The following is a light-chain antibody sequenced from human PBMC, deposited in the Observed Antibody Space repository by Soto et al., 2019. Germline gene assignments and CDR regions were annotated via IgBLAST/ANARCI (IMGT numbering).Light chain of an antibody. V-gene: IGKV3-11*01. CDR3: QQRSIWPRT. J-gene: IGKJ1*01. Sequence: EIVLTQSPATLSLSPGERATLPCRASQSVSSYLAWYQQKPGQAPRLLIYDASSRATGIPARFSGSGSGTDFTLTISSLEPEDFAVYYCQQRSIWPRTFGQGTKVDIK. CDR1: QSVSSY. CDR2: DAS.